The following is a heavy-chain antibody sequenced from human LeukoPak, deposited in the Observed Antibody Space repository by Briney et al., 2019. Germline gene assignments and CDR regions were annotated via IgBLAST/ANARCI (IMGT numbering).Heavy chain of an antibody. Sequence: SETLSLTCTVSGGSISSYYWSWIRQPPGKGLEWIGCFYHSGSTNYNPSLKSRVTTSVDTSKNQFSLKLSSVTAADTAVYYCARVDIVAAGPNYYYGMDVWGKGTTVTVSS. V-gene: IGHV4-59*01. CDR1: GGSISSYY. J-gene: IGHJ6*04. CDR2: FYHSGST. CDR3: ARVDIVAAGPNYYYGMDV. D-gene: IGHD5-12*01.